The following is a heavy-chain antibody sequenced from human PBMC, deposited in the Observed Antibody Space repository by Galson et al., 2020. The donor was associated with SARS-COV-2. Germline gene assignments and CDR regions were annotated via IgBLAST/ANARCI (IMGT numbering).Heavy chain of an antibody. CDR2: ISYDGSNK. V-gene: IGHV3-30*04. Sequence: GGSLRLSCAASGFTFSSYAMHWVRQAPGKGLEWVAVISYDGSNKYYPDSVKGRFTISRDNSKNTLYLQMNSLRAEDTAVYYCARSASESYLYYFDYWGQGTLVTVSS. D-gene: IGHD1-26*01. J-gene: IGHJ4*02. CDR1: GFTFSSYA. CDR3: ARSASESYLYYFDY.